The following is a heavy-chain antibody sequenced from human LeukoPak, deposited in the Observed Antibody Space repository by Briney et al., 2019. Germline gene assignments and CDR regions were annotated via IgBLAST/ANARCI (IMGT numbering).Heavy chain of an antibody. CDR3: AKGAMFVELDY. J-gene: IGHJ4*02. V-gene: IGHV3-7*01. CDR2: IQQDGSEI. D-gene: IGHD1-1*01. Sequence: GGSLRLSCVASGFTFSSYWMGWVRQAPGKGLEWVANIQQDGSEIFYVDSVKGRFTISRDNSKNTLYLQMNSLRAEDTAVYYCAKGAMFVELDYWGQGTLVTVSS. CDR1: GFTFSSYW.